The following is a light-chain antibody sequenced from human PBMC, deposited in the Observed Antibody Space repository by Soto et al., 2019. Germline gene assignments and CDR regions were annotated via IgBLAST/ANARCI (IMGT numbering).Light chain of an antibody. Sequence: DIQMTQSPSTLPASVGDRVTITCRASQALSNYLAWYQQKPGKAPDLLIYSASTLQSGVPSRFSGSGSETEFSLTIRALQPEDFATYYCQQLSRYPLTFGGGTKVDIK. V-gene: IGKV1-9*01. CDR1: QALSNY. CDR2: SAS. CDR3: QQLSRYPLT. J-gene: IGKJ4*01.